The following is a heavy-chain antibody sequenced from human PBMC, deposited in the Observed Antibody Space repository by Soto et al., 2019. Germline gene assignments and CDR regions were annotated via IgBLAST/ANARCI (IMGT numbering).Heavy chain of an antibody. V-gene: IGHV4-34*01. J-gene: IGHJ4*02. CDR1: GGSFSGDY. CDR2: INHSGST. D-gene: IGHD2-8*02. CDR3: ARDKITGFFDY. Sequence: SEPLSLTCAVYGGSFSGDYWTWIRQPPGTGLEWIGEINHSGSTNYNPSLKSRVTISVDTAKNQVSLKLTSVTAADTAVYYCARDKITGFFDYWGQGNLLTVSS.